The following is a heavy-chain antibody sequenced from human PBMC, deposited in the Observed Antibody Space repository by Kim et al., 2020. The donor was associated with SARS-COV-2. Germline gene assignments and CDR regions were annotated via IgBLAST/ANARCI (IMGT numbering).Heavy chain of an antibody. V-gene: IGHV3-53*01. CDR2: T. D-gene: IGHD2-15*01. CDR3: AARATVAPH. Sequence: TDYVESVKGRFSISRDQSKNTLNLQQNNLRAEDSAVYYCAARATVAPHWGQGTLVTVSS. J-gene: IGHJ4*02.